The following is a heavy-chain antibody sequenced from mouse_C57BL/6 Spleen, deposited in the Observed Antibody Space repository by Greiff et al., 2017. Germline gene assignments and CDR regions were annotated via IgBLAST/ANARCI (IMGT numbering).Heavy chain of an antibody. D-gene: IGHD1-1*01. J-gene: IGHJ4*01. CDR2: IYPGSGST. CDR1: GYTFTSYW. Sequence: QVQLQQPGAELVKPGASVKMSCKASGYTFTSYWITWVKQRPGQGLEWIGDIYPGSGSTNYNEKFKSKATLTVDTSSSTAYMQLSSLTSEDSAVYYCARSDYCRGWDYAMDYWGQGTSVTVSS. V-gene: IGHV1-55*01. CDR3: ARSDYCRGWDYAMDY.